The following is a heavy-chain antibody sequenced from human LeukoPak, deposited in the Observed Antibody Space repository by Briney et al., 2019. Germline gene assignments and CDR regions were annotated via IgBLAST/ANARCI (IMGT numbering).Heavy chain of an antibody. D-gene: IGHD6-19*01. V-gene: IGHV1-18*01. J-gene: IGHJ5*02. CDR1: GYTFTSYG. CDR2: ISAYNGNT. CDR3: ARKVGSGWWYNWFDP. Sequence: GASVKVSCKASGYTFTSYGISWVRQAPGQGLEWMGWISAYNGNTNYAQKLQGRVTLTTDTSTSTAYMELRSLRSDDTAVYYCARKVGSGWWYNWFDPWSQGTLVAVSS.